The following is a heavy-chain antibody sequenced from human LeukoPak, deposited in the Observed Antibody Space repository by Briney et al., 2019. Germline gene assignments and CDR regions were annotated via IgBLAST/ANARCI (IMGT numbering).Heavy chain of an antibody. V-gene: IGHV4-59*11. D-gene: IGHD1-26*01. J-gene: IGHJ5*02. CDR2: IYYTGST. Sequence: PSETLSLTCTVSGGSLSTHYWSWIRQPPGKGLEWIGYIYYTGSTSYNPSLTSRVTMSLDASKNQFSLELNSVTPADTAVYYCARGGNYWPQWWFDPWGRGTLVTVSS. CDR3: ARGGNYWPQWWFDP. CDR1: GGSLSTHY.